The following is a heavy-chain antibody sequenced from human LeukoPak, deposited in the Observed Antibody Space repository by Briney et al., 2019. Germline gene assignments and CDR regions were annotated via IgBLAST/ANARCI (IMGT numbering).Heavy chain of an antibody. CDR3: AREKSETTVTTGFDY. J-gene: IGHJ4*02. V-gene: IGHV1-2*02. CDR2: INPNSGGT. D-gene: IGHD4-17*01. CDR1: GYTFTGYY. Sequence: ASVKVSCKASGYTFTGYYMHWVRQAPGQGLEWMGWINPNSGGTNYAQKFQGRVTMTRDTSISTAYMELSRLRSDDTAVYYCAREKSETTVTTGFDYWGQGTLVTVPS.